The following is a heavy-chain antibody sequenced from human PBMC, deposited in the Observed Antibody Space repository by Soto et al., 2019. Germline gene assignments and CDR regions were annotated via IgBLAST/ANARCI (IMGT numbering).Heavy chain of an antibody. Sequence: DVQLLESGGGLVQPEWSLRLSCAASGFTFSSYAMGWVRQGPGKGLEWVAVVSIGGSTHYADSVRGRFTISRDNSKNTLSLQMNSLPDEDTAVYFCAKSRGAGGHFDYWGQGALVTVSS. CDR3: AKSRGAGGHFDY. V-gene: IGHV3-23*01. J-gene: IGHJ4*02. CDR1: GFTFSSYA. D-gene: IGHD2-15*01. CDR2: VSIGGST.